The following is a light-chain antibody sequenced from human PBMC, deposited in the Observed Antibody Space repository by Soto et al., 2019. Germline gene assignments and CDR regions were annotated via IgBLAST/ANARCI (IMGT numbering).Light chain of an antibody. CDR3: QQYDSSPVT. CDR2: GAS. J-gene: IGKJ2*01. CDR1: QSVSSSY. Sequence: ENVLTQSPGTLSLSPGERATLSCRASQSVSSSYLTWYQQKPGQAPRLLIYGASRRATDIPDRFSGSGSGTTFTLTISRLEPEDFAVYYCQQYDSSPVTFGQGTKLEIK. V-gene: IGKV3-20*01.